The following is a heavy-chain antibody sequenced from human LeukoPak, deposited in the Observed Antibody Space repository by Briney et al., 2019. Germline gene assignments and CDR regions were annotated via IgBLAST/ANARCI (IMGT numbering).Heavy chain of an antibody. CDR2: IYHSGST. V-gene: IGHV4-30-2*01. J-gene: IGHJ4*02. CDR3: ARGRYGSGSYCAFDY. Sequence: PSQTLSLTCAVSGGSISSGGYSWSWIRQPPGKGLEWIGYIYHSGSTYYNPSLKSRVTISVDRSKNQFSLKLSSVTAADTAVYYCARGRYGSGSYCAFDYWGQGTLVTVSS. D-gene: IGHD3-10*01. CDR1: GGSISSGGYS.